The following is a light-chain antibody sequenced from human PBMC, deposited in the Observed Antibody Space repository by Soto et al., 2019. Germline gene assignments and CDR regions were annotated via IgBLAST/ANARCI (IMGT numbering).Light chain of an antibody. J-gene: IGKJ5*01. CDR2: LGS. CDR1: QSLLHSNGYNY. V-gene: IGKV2-28*01. CDR3: MQALQTIT. Sequence: DIVMTQSPLSLPVTPGEPASISCRSSQSLLHSNGYNYLDWYLQKPGQSPQLLIYLGSNRASGVPYRFSGSGSGTEFTLKISRVEAEDVGVYYCMQALQTITFGQGTRLEIK.